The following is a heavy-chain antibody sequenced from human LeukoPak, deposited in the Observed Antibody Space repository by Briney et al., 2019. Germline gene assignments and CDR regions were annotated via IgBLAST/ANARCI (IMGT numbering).Heavy chain of an antibody. V-gene: IGHV3-23*01. CDR1: GFPFSRYA. J-gene: IGHJ4*02. CDR2: ISSGGST. Sequence: PGGPLRLSCAPSGFPFSRYAMSGAPQAPGKALEWVSSISSGGSTYYADYADSVKGRFTISRDNSKNTLYLQMNSLRAEDTAVYYCAKGGRGYNPDYWGQGTLVTVSS. D-gene: IGHD5-24*01. CDR3: AKGGRGYNPDY.